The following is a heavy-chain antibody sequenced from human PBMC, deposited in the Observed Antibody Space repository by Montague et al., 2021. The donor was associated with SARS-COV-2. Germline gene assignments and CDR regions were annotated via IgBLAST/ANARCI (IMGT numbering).Heavy chain of an antibody. D-gene: IGHD1-26*01. CDR1: GGSISSYY. CDR3: ARGRVVGALAFYYYYGMDV. Sequence: SETLSLTCTVSGGSISSYYWSWIRQPPGKGLEWIGYIYYSGSTNYNPSLKSRVTILVDTSKNQFSLKLGSVTAADTAVYYCARGRVVGALAFYYYYGMDVWGQGTPVTVSS. CDR2: IYYSGST. J-gene: IGHJ6*02. V-gene: IGHV4-59*12.